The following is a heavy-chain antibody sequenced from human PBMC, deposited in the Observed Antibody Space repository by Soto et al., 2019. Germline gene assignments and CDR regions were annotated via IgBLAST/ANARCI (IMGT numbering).Heavy chain of an antibody. CDR3: ASSRYTRTYSGRFADY. V-gene: IGHV3-53*01. CDR2: LYTGTDT. J-gene: IGHJ4*02. CDR1: WWTVSGTY. D-gene: IGHD3-10*01. Sequence: PDVSLRRSWSASWWTVSGTYLTWGRQAPVKVLAWVAILYTGTDTVYADSVKGRFTISRDSSKNTFYLQMNSLRAEDTAMYFCASSRYTRTYSGRFADYWGQGSLGTVPS.